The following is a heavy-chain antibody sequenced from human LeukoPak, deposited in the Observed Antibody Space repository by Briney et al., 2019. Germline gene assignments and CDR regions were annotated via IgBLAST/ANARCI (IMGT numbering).Heavy chain of an antibody. D-gene: IGHD1-26*01. CDR2: IRYDGEKQ. CDR3: ATTTLGRADWLDP. J-gene: IGHJ5*02. V-gene: IGHV3-30*02. Sequence: PGGSLRLSCAASGLTFSSYGMHWVRQAPGKGLEWLTFIRYDGEKQHYVDSVKGRFTISRDNSKDTLYLQMNDVRPEDTAVYYCATTTLGRADWLDPWGLGTPVTVSS. CDR1: GLTFSSYG.